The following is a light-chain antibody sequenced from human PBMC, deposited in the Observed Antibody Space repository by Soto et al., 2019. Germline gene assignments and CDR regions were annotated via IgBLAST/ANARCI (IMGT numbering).Light chain of an antibody. CDR1: QSVDKF. Sequence: EVELTQSPATLSLSPGETATLSCRASQSVDKFLAWYQQRPGQPPRLLIFDSSNRATGVPTRFSGSGSGTDFTLTISGLETEDFAVYYCQQRASWPLTFGGGTKVDIK. V-gene: IGKV3-11*01. CDR3: QQRASWPLT. CDR2: DSS. J-gene: IGKJ4*01.